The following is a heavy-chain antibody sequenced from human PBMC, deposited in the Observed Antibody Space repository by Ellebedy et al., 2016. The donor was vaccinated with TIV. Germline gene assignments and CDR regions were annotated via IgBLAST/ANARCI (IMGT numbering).Heavy chain of an antibody. D-gene: IGHD6-19*01. J-gene: IGHJ3*02. V-gene: IGHV4-4*07. CDR2: IYTSGST. Sequence: MPGGSLRLSCTVSGDSISDYYWSWIRQPAGKGLEWIGRIYTSGSTNYNPSLKSRVTMSVDTSKNQFSLKLSSVTAADTAVYYCARDHRGSGWSYGAFDIWGQGTMVTVSS. CDR1: GDSISDYY. CDR3: ARDHRGSGWSYGAFDI.